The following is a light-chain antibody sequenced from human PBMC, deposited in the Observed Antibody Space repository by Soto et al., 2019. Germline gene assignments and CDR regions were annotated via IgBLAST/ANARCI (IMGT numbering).Light chain of an antibody. J-gene: IGLJ2*01. CDR2: DVS. CDR3: CSYAGTYTFHVI. Sequence: QSALTQPRSVSGSPGQSVTISCTGTSSDVGGYNYVSWYQQYPGKAPKLIIYDVSKRPSGVPDRFSGSKSGNTASLTISGLQAEDEADYYCCSYAGTYTFHVIFGGGTKLTVL. V-gene: IGLV2-11*01. CDR1: SSDVGGYNY.